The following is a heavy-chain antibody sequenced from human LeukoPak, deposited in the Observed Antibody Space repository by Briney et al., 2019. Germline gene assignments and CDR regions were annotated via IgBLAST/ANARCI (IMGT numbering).Heavy chain of an antibody. J-gene: IGHJ5*02. CDR1: GFTFSSYW. D-gene: IGHD3-22*01. V-gene: IGHV3-7*01. CDR2: IKQDGSEK. Sequence: GGSLRLSCAASGFTFSSYWMSWVRQAPGKGLEWVANIKQDGSEKYYVDSVKGRFTISRDNAKNSLYLQMNSLRAEDTAVYYCARESYDSSGYYYGHFDPWGQGTLVTVSP. CDR3: ARESYDSSGYYYGHFDP.